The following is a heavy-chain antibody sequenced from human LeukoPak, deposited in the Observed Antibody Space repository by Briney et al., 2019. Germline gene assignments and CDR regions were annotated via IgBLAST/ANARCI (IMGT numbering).Heavy chain of an antibody. CDR2: IRSSDTYT. J-gene: IGHJ4*02. CDR3: AKDRETTASGTFDY. CDR1: GFTFSDYY. V-gene: IGHV3-11*06. D-gene: IGHD6-13*01. Sequence: GGSLRLSCAASGFTFSDYYMSWIRQAPGKGLEWVSYIRSSDTYTNYADSVKGRFTISRDNAKNSLYLQMNSLRAEDTGVYYCAKDRETTASGTFDYWGQGTLVTVSS.